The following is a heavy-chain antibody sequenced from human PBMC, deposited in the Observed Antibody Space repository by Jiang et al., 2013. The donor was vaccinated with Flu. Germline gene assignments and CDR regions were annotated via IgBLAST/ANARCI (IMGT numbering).Heavy chain of an antibody. J-gene: IGHJ6*02. CDR3: ARDVPDYGVYYGMDV. D-gene: IGHD4-17*01. CDR1: GFTFSYYA. V-gene: IGHV3-30-3*01. CDR2: ISHDGGTK. Sequence: CAASGFTFSYYAMHWVRQAPGKGLEWVAVISHDGGTKYYADSVKGRFTISRDNSKNSLYLQMNSLRAEDTAVYYCARDVPDYGVYYGMDVWGQGTTVTVSS.